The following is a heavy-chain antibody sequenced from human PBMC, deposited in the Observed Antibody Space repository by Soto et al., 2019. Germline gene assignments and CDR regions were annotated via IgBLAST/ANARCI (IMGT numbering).Heavy chain of an antibody. CDR1: GFTFSSYA. Sequence: EVQLLESGGGLVQPGGSLRLSCAASGFTFSSYAMSWVRQAPGKGLEWVSAISGSGGSTYYADSVKGRFTISRDNSKNTLYLQMNSLRAEDTAVYYCANYGSGSSLPDYWGQGTLVTVSS. J-gene: IGHJ4*02. CDR3: ANYGSGSSLPDY. CDR2: ISGSGGST. V-gene: IGHV3-23*01. D-gene: IGHD3-10*01.